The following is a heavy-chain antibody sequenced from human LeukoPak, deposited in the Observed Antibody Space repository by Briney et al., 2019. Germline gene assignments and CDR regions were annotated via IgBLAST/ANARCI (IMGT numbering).Heavy chain of an antibody. J-gene: IGHJ3*02. D-gene: IGHD3-10*01. V-gene: IGHV4-59*01. Sequence: SETLSLTCTVSGGSISSYYWSWIRQPPGKGLERIGYIYYSGSTNYNPSLKSRVTISVDTSKNQFSLKLSSVTAADTAVYYCARTDRIGSGSYYNVDAFDIWGQGTMVTVSS. CDR3: ARTDRIGSGSYYNVDAFDI. CDR1: GGSISSYY. CDR2: IYYSGST.